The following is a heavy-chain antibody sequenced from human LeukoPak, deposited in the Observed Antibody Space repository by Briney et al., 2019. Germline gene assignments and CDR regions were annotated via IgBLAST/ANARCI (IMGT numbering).Heavy chain of an antibody. Sequence: GGSLRLSCAASGFTFRSYWMSWVRQAPGKGLEWVANINQDGSEKYHVDSVKGLFTISRDNAKNSVYLQMNSLTAEDTAVYYCVRDGGTTGYDLLDYWGQGTLLTVSS. CDR3: VRDGGTTGYDLLDY. CDR1: GFTFRSYW. CDR2: INQDGSEK. D-gene: IGHD5-12*01. J-gene: IGHJ4*02. V-gene: IGHV3-7*01.